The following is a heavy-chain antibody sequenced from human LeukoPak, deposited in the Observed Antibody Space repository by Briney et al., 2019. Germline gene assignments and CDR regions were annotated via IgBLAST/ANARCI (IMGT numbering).Heavy chain of an antibody. V-gene: IGHV1-46*01. Sequence: ASVKVSCKASGYTFTSYYMHWVRQAPGQGLEWMGIINPSGGSTSYAQKFQGRVTMTRDTSTSTVYMELSSLRSEDTAVYYCARDLAYYYGSGSYNLYYYGMDVWGKGTTVTVSS. D-gene: IGHD3-10*01. CDR2: INPSGGST. J-gene: IGHJ6*04. CDR3: ARDLAYYYGSGSYNLYYYGMDV. CDR1: GYTFTSYY.